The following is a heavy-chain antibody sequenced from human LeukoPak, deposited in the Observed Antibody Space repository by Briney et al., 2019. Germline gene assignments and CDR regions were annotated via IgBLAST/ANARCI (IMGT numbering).Heavy chain of an antibody. J-gene: IGHJ6*04. CDR3: ARDQVSGNYYGSGSYSRGYYYGMDV. D-gene: IGHD3-10*01. Sequence: GGYLRLSCAASGFTFSSYSMNWVRQAPGKGLEWVSSISSSSSYIYYADSVKGRFTISRDNAKNSLYLQMNSLRAEDTAVYYCARDQVSGNYYGSGSYSRGYYYGMDVWGKGTTVTVSS. CDR2: ISSSSSYI. V-gene: IGHV3-21*01. CDR1: GFTFSSYS.